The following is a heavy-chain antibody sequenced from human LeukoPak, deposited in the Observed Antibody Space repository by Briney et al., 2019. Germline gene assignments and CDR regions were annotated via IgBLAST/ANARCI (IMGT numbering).Heavy chain of an antibody. CDR3: ARAASSGPPTPAAFDI. D-gene: IGHD3-22*01. CDR2: INHSGST. Sequence: SETLSLTCTVSGGSISSYYWSWIRQPPGKGLEWIGEINHSGSTNYNPSLKSRVTISVDTSKNQFSLKLSSVTAADTAVYYCARAASSGPPTPAAFDIWGQGTMVTVSS. CDR1: GGSISSYY. V-gene: IGHV4-34*01. J-gene: IGHJ3*02.